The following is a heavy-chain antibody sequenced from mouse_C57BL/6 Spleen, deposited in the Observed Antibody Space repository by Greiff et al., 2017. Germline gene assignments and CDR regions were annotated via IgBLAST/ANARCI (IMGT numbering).Heavy chain of an antibody. CDR1: GYTFTSYW. CDR2: IDPNSGGT. J-gene: IGHJ2*01. Sequence: QQSCKASGYTFTSYWMHWVKQRPGRGLEWIGRIDPNSGGTKYNEKFKSKATLTVDKPSSTAYMQLSSLTSEDSAVYYCARDYYYGSSSHDYWGQGTTLTVSS. V-gene: IGHV1-72*01. D-gene: IGHD1-1*01. CDR3: ARDYYYGSSSHDY.